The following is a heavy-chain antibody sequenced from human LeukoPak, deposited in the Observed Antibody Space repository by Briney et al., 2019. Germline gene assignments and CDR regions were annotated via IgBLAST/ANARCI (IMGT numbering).Heavy chain of an antibody. V-gene: IGHV3-13*01. Sequence: GGSLRLSCAASGFTLSSYDMHWVRQATGKGLEWVSAIGTAGDTYYPGSVKGRFTISRENAKNSLYLQMNSLRAGDTAVYYCARASWFITRGPYYFDYWGQGTLVTVSS. CDR1: GFTLSSYD. J-gene: IGHJ4*02. CDR2: IGTAGDT. CDR3: ARASWFITRGPYYFDY. D-gene: IGHD3-10*01.